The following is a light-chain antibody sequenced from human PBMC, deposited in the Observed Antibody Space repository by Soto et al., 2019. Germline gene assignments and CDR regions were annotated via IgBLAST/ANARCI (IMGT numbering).Light chain of an antibody. J-gene: IGKJ4*01. CDR3: MQALQTPLT. V-gene: IGKV2-28*01. Sequence: DIVMTQSPLSLPVTPGEPASISCRSSQSLLHSNGYNYLDWYLQKPGQSPQLLIYLGSNRASGVPDRFSDSGSGTDFTLKISRVEAEDVGVYYCMQALQTPLTFGGGTKVDIK. CDR2: LGS. CDR1: QSLLHSNGYNY.